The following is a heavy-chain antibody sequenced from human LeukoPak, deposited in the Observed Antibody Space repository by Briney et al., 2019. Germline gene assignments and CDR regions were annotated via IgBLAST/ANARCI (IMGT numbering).Heavy chain of an antibody. D-gene: IGHD3-22*01. V-gene: IGHV4-34*01. CDR2: INHSGST. CDR3: ARGLYYYDSSGYYLRPLDY. Sequence: SETLPLTCGVYGGSFSGYYWTWIRQPPGKGLEWIGEINHSGSTNYNPSLKSRVTISVDTSKNQFSLKLSSVTAADTAVYYCARGLYYYDSSGYYLRPLDYWGQGTLVTVSS. J-gene: IGHJ4*02. CDR1: GGSFSGYY.